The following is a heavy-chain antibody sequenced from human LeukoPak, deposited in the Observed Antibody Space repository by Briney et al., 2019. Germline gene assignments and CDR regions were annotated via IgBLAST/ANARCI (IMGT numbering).Heavy chain of an antibody. Sequence: SETLSLTCTASGGSISSYYWSWIRQPPGKGLEWIGNIYYSGSTNYNPSLKSRVTISVDTSKNQFSLELRSVTAADTAVYYCARRVVDSRWYFDVWGRGTLITVSS. D-gene: IGHD2-2*01. CDR1: GGSISSYY. V-gene: IGHV4-59*01. CDR3: ARRVVDSRWYFDV. CDR2: IYYSGST. J-gene: IGHJ2*01.